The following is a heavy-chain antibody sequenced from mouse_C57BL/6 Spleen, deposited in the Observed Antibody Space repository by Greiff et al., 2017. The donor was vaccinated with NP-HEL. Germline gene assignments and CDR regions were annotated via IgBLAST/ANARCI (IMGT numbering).Heavy chain of an antibody. D-gene: IGHD3-3*01. CDR1: GYTFTSYW. V-gene: IGHV1-50*01. CDR2: IDPSDSYT. J-gene: IGHJ4*01. Sequence: QVQLQQPGAELVKPEASVKLSCKASGYTFTSYWMQWVKQRPGQGLEWIGEIDPSDSYTNYNQKFKGKATLTVDTSSSTAYMQLSSLTSEDSAVYYCARRGTRAMDYWGQGTSVTVSS. CDR3: ARRGTRAMDY.